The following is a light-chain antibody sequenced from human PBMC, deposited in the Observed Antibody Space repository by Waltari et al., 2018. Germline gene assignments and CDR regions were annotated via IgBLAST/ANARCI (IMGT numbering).Light chain of an antibody. J-gene: IGKJ4*01. CDR3: QQYYSPPLT. CDR1: QSVLYSSNSKNY. V-gene: IGKV4-1*01. CDR2: WAS. Sequence: DIVMTQSPDSLAVSLGERATINCKSSQSVLYSSNSKNYLAWYQQKPGQPPKLLIYWASTRESGVPDRFSGSGSGTDFTLAISSLQAEDGAVYYCQQYYSPPLTFGGGTKVEIK.